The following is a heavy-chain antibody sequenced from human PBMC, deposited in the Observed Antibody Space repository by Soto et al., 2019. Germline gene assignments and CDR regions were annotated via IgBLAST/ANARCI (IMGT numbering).Heavy chain of an antibody. J-gene: IGHJ3*02. V-gene: IGHV3-73*01. CDR3: TRLLQYCSGGSCYDAFDI. D-gene: IGHD2-15*01. CDR1: GFTFSGSA. Sequence: GGSLRLSFAASGFTFSGSAMHWVRQASGKGLEWVGRIRSKANSYATAYAASVKGRFTISRGDSKNTAYLQMNSLKTEDTAVYYCTRLLQYCSGGSCYDAFDIWGQGTMVTVSS. CDR2: IRSKANSYAT.